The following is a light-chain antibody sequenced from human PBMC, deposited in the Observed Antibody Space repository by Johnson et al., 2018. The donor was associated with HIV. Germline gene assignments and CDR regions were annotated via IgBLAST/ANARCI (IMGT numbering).Light chain of an antibody. CDR1: SSNIGNNY. V-gene: IGLV1-51*02. CDR3: GTWDSSLSAGGV. CDR2: ENN. Sequence: QSVLTQPPSVSAAPGQKVTISCSGSSSNIGNNYVSWYQQLPGTAPKLLIYENNKRPSGIPDRFSGSKSGTSATLGITGLPTGDEADYYCGTWDSSLSAGGVFGTGTKGTVL. J-gene: IGLJ1*01.